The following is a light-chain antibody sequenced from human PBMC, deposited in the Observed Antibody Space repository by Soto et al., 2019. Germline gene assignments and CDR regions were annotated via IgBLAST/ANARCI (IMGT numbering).Light chain of an antibody. Sequence: DIQLTQSPSSLSASIGDRVTITCQASQDISIYLHWYQQKPGKAPNLLIYDASNLQTGVPSRFSGSGSGTDFNFTITSLQAEDIATYYCQQYDDIPITFGRGTRVEIK. CDR3: QQYDDIPIT. J-gene: IGKJ5*01. CDR1: QDISIY. V-gene: IGKV1-33*01. CDR2: DAS.